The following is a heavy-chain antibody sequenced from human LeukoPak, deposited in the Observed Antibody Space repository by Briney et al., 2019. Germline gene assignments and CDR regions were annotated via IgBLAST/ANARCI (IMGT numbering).Heavy chain of an antibody. CDR1: GNSISSGYY. CDR3: ARHEQWLVPVDY. J-gene: IGHJ4*02. D-gene: IGHD6-19*01. CDR2: IYHSGSA. V-gene: IGHV4-38-2*02. Sequence: EXLSLTCTASGNSISSGYYWGWIRQPPGKGLEWIASIYHSGSAYYNPSLKSRVSISMDTSMNQFSLKLSSVTAADTAVYYCARHEQWLVPVDYWGQGTLVTVSS.